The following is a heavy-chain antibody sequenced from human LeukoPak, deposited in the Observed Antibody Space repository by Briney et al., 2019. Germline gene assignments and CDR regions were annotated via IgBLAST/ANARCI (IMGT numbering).Heavy chain of an antibody. D-gene: IGHD1-26*01. J-gene: IGHJ4*02. CDR2: ISSSSKYI. CDR3: ARGGSYFDY. CDR1: GFTFSSYI. V-gene: IGHV3-21*01. Sequence: GGSLRLSCAASGFTFSSYIMNWVRQAPGKGLEWVASISSSSKYIYYVDSVKGRFTISRDNAKNSLYLQMNSLRAEDTAVYYCARGGSYFDYWGQGTLVTVSS.